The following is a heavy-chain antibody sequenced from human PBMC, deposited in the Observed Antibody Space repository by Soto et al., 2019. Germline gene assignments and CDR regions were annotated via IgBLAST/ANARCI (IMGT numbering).Heavy chain of an antibody. Sequence: QVQLQESGPGLVKPSETLSLTCTVSGGSISSYYWIWIRQPPGKGLEWIGYIYYSGSTTYNPSLKRRVTISVDTSQNQFSLKMSSVTAADTAVYYCARGYGDYVLDYWGQGTLVTVSS. CDR3: ARGYGDYVLDY. D-gene: IGHD4-17*01. J-gene: IGHJ4*02. CDR2: IYYSGST. CDR1: GGSISSYY. V-gene: IGHV4-59*01.